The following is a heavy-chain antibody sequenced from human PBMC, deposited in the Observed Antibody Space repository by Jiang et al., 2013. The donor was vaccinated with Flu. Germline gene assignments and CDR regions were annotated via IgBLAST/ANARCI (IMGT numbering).Heavy chain of an antibody. D-gene: IGHD3-22*01. Sequence: VQLVESGAEVKKPGESLKISCKGSGYSFTSYWIGWVRQMPGKGLEWMGIIYPGDSDTRYSPSFQGQVTISADKSISTAYLQWSSLKASDTAMYYXASSGRSSGFMYYFDYWGQGTLVTVSS. CDR2: IYPGDSDT. J-gene: IGHJ4*02. CDR1: GYSFTSYW. CDR3: ASSGRSSGFMYYFDY. V-gene: IGHV5-51*01.